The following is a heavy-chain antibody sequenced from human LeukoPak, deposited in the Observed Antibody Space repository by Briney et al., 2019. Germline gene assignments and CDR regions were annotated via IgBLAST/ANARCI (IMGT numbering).Heavy chain of an antibody. J-gene: IGHJ4*02. Sequence: GGSLRLSCAASGFTFSRYSMNWVRQAPGKGLEWVSYISRSSSTIHYADSVKGRFTISRDNAKSSLFLQMNSLRAEDTAVYYCAREGGYVFDYWGQGTLVTVSS. CDR2: ISRSSSTI. CDR3: AREGGYVFDY. D-gene: IGHD5-12*01. CDR1: GFTFSRYS. V-gene: IGHV3-48*04.